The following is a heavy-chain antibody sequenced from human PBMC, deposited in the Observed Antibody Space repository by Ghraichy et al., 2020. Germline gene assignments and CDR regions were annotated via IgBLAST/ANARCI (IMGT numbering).Heavy chain of an antibody. CDR3: ARAYDFWSGSPPDY. V-gene: IGHV3-21*01. D-gene: IGHD3-3*01. J-gene: IGHJ4*02. Sequence: GGSLRLSCAASGFTFCSYSMNWVRQAPGKGLEWVSSISSSSSYIYYADSVKGRFTISRDNAKNSLYLQMNSLRAEDTAVYYCARAYDFWSGSPPDYWGQGTLVTVSS. CDR1: GFTFCSYS. CDR2: ISSSSSYI.